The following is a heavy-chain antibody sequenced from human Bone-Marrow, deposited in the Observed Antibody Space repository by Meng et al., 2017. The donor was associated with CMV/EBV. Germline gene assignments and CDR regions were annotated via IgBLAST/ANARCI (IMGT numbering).Heavy chain of an antibody. Sequence: GSLRLSCTVSGGSISSSSYYWGWIRQPPGKGLEWIGSIYYSGSTYYNPSLKSRVTISVDTSKNQFSLKLSSVTAADTAVYYCARQDKLRYFDWLPYYYYGMDVWGQGTTVTVS. D-gene: IGHD3-9*01. CDR1: GGSISSSSYY. J-gene: IGHJ6*02. CDR3: ARQDKLRYFDWLPYYYYGMDV. V-gene: IGHV4-39*01. CDR2: IYYSGST.